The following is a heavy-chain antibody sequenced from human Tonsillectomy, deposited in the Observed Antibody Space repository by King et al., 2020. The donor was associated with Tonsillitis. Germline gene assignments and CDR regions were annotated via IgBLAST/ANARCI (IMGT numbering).Heavy chain of an antibody. V-gene: IGHV3-73*02. J-gene: IGHJ6*03. CDR2: IRSKANSYAT. Sequence: VQLVESGGGLVQPGGSLKLSCAASGFTFSGSAMHWVRQASGKGLEWVGRIRSKANSYATAYAASVQGRFTISRDDSKNTAYLQMNSLKTEDTAVYYCTPEYSSSSWYYYYYMDVWGKGTTVTVSS. D-gene: IGHD6-6*01. CDR1: GFTFSGSA. CDR3: TPEYSSSSWYYYYYMDV.